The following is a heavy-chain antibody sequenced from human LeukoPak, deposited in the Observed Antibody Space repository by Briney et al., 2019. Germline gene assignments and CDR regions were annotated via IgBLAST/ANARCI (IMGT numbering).Heavy chain of an antibody. CDR1: GGSISSGDYY. Sequence: SETLSLTCTVSGGSISSGDYYWSWIRQPPGKGLEWIGYIYYSGRTYYNPSLKSRVTISVDTSKNQFSLKLSSVTAADTAVYYRARGSSIFGVIAPGYWGQGTLVTVSS. V-gene: IGHV4-30-4*08. CDR3: ARGSSIFGVIAPGY. D-gene: IGHD3-3*01. J-gene: IGHJ4*02. CDR2: IYYSGRT.